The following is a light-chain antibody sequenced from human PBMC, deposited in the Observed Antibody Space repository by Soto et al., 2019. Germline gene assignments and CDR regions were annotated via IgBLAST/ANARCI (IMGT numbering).Light chain of an antibody. Sequence: ETVLTQSPGTLSLSPGERATLSCRASQSISSSYLAWYQQKPGQAPRLLIYGTSNWATGIPDRFSGSGSGTDFTLTISRLEPEDFAVYFCQQYGSSPYTFGQGTKVEI. J-gene: IGKJ2*01. CDR3: QQYGSSPYT. CDR2: GTS. V-gene: IGKV3-20*01. CDR1: QSISSSY.